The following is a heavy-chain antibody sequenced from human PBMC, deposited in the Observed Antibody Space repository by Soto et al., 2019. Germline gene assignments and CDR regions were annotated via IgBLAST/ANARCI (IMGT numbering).Heavy chain of an antibody. V-gene: IGHV3-21*01. CDR1: GFTFSSYS. Sequence: GGSLRLSCAASGFTFSSYSMNWVRQAPGKGLEWVSSISSSSSYIYYADSVKGRFTISRDNAKNSLYLQMNSLRAEDTAVYYCARDLAAQELRLQYSTPNWFDPWGQGTLVTVSS. J-gene: IGHJ5*02. CDR3: ARDLAAQELRLQYSTPNWFDP. CDR2: ISSSSSYI. D-gene: IGHD4-4*01.